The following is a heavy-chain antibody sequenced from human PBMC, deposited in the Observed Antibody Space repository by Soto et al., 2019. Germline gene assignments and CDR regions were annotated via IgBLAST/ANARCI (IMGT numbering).Heavy chain of an antibody. Sequence: QVQLQESGPGLVKPSQTLSLTCTVSGGSISSGGYYWSWIRQHPGKGLEWIGYIYYSGSTYYNPSLESRVTISVDTSKNQFSLKLSSVTAADTALYYCARVRYCSGGSCYPRFDPWGQGTLVTVSS. CDR1: GGSISSGGYY. J-gene: IGHJ5*02. CDR2: IYYSGST. CDR3: ARVRYCSGGSCYPRFDP. D-gene: IGHD2-15*01. V-gene: IGHV4-31*03.